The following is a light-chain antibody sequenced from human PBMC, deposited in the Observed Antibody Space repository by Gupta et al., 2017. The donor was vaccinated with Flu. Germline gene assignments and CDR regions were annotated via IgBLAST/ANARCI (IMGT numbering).Light chain of an antibody. V-gene: IGKV1-39*01. J-gene: IGKJ4*01. CDR3: QQPYSPPPT. CDR2: AAS. Sequence: QHKPGKAPRLLIVAASILQGGVPSRFTGSGAGTEFTLTITSLQAEDFATYYCQQPYSPPPTFGGGTKVEIK.